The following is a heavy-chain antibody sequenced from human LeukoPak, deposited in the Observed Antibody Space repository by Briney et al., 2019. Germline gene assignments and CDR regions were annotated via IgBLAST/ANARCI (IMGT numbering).Heavy chain of an antibody. CDR2: IYYSGST. Sequence: SETLSLTCTVSGYSISSGYYWGWIRQPPGKGLEWIGSIYYSGSTYYNPSLKSRVTISVDTSKNQFSLKLSSVTAADTAVYYCARERGGLIYSSSSNFDYWGQGTLVTVSS. V-gene: IGHV4-38-2*02. J-gene: IGHJ4*02. CDR3: ARERGGLIYSSSSNFDY. D-gene: IGHD6-6*01. CDR1: GYSISSGYY.